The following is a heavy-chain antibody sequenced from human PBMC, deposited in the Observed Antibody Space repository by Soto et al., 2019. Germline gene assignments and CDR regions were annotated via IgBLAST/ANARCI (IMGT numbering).Heavy chain of an antibody. CDR1: GFTFDTYG. J-gene: IGHJ4*02. Sequence: GVSLRLSCAASGFTFDTYGMHWVRQAPGKGLEWVAVTWNDGSNEDYADSVKGRFTISRDNSKNTLYLQMNSLRAEDTAVYYCVRDAWGVVSAGYFDYWGKGTLVTVSS. D-gene: IGHD2-2*01. V-gene: IGHV3-33*01. CDR3: VRDAWGVVSAGYFDY. CDR2: TWNDGSNE.